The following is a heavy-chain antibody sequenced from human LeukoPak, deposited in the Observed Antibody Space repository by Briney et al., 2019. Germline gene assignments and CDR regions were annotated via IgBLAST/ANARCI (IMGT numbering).Heavy chain of an antibody. CDR1: GYTFTSYA. Sequence: GASVKVSCKASGYTFTSYAMNWVRQAPGQGLEWMGWINTNIGNPTYAQGFTGRFVFSLDTSVSTAYLQISSLKAEDTAVYYCARDLPLRWLQHVFDYWGQGTLVTVSS. CDR3: ARDLPLRWLQHVFDY. V-gene: IGHV7-4-1*02. CDR2: INTNIGNP. D-gene: IGHD5-24*01. J-gene: IGHJ4*02.